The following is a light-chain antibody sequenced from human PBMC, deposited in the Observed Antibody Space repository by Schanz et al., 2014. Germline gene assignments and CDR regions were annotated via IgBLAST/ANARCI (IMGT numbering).Light chain of an antibody. J-gene: IGKJ2*01. V-gene: IGKV3-11*01. CDR3: QQRGNRPLYT. CDR1: QSVTSTY. Sequence: EIVLTQSPGTLSLSPGERATLSCRASQSVTSTYLAWYQQKPGQPPRLLIYDASNRATGIPARFSGSGSGTDFTLTISSLEPEDFAVYYCQQRGNRPLYTFGQGTKLEIK. CDR2: DAS.